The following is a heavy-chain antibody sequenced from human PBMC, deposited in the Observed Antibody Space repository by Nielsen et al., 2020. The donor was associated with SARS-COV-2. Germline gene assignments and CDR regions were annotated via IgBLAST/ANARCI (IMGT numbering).Heavy chain of an antibody. CDR3: ASVNERA. V-gene: IGHV4-38-2*02. D-gene: IGHD1-1*01. CDR2: IYHSGST. J-gene: IGHJ5*02. CDR1: GYSISSGYY. Sequence: SETLSLTCTVSGYSISSGYYWGWIRQPPGKGLEWIGSIYHSGSTYYNPSLKSRVTISVDTSKNQFSLKLSSVTAADTAVYYCASVNERAWGQGTLVTVSS.